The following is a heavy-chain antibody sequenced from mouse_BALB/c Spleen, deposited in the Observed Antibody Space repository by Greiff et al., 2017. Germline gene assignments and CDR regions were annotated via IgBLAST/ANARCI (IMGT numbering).Heavy chain of an antibody. D-gene: IGHD1-1*01. CDR2: IRLKSNNYAT. Sequence: EVKVVESGGGLVQPGGSMKLSCVASGFTFSNYWMNWVRQSPEKGLEWVAEIRLKSNNYATHYAESVKGRFTISRDDTKSSVYLQMNNLRAEDTGIYYCTRNYGSSYWCFDVWGAGTTVTVSS. CDR1: GFTFSNYW. CDR3: TRNYGSSYWCFDV. J-gene: IGHJ1*01. V-gene: IGHV6-6*02.